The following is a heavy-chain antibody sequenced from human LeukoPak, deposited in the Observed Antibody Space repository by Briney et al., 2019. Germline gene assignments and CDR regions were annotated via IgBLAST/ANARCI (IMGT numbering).Heavy chain of an antibody. CDR2: IKQDGSEK. J-gene: IGHJ4*02. Sequence: GGSLRLSCAASGSTFSSYWMSWVRQAPGKGLEWVANIKQDGSEKYYVDSVKGRFTISRDNAKNSLYLQMNSLRAEDTAVYYCARVGGKYSSSGYWGRGTLVTVSS. CDR1: GSTFSSYW. CDR3: ARVGGKYSSSGY. D-gene: IGHD6-6*01. V-gene: IGHV3-7*01.